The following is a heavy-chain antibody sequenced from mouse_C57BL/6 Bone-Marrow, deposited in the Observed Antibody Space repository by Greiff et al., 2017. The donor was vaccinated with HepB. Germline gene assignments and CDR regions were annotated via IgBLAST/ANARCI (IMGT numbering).Heavy chain of an antibody. CDR3: TRAYYYGSSSFAY. CDR2: IYPGNSDT. V-gene: IGHV1-5*01. J-gene: IGHJ3*01. Sequence: VQLQQSGTVLARPGASVKMSCKTSGYTFTSYWMHWVKQRPGQGLEWIGAIYPGNSDTSYNQKFKGKAKLTAVTSASTAYMELSSLTNEDSAAYYCTRAYYYGSSSFAYWGQGTLVTVSA. CDR1: GYTFTSYW. D-gene: IGHD1-1*01.